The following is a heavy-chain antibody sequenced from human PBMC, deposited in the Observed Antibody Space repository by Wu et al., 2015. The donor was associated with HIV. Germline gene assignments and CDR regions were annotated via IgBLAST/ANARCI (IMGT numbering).Heavy chain of an antibody. CDR1: GYIFNEYY. D-gene: IGHD6-13*01. V-gene: IGHV1-2*02. J-gene: IGHJ4*02. Sequence: QVQLVQSGPEVKEPGASVKVSCKASGYIFNEYYTHWVRQAPGHGPEWMGFINPKTGKTKYAEHFQDRVTLSRDTSMRTTYMELTRLTPDDSAIYYCTRDRNVAAAGRHIDYWGQGTLVTVSS. CDR2: INPKTGKT. CDR3: TRDRNVAAAGRHIDY.